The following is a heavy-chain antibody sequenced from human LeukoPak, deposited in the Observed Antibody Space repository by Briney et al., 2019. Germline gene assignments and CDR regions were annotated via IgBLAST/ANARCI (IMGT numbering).Heavy chain of an antibody. V-gene: IGHV4-4*07. Sequence: SETLSLTCTVSGGSISSYYWSWIRQPAGKGLEWIGRIYTSGCTNYNPSLKSRVTMSVDTSKNQFSLKLSSVTAADTAVYYCARDTDSDYDFWSGYSRAYFDYWGQGTLVTVSS. CDR1: GGSISSYY. CDR2: IYTSGCT. CDR3: ARDTDSDYDFWSGYSRAYFDY. D-gene: IGHD3-3*01. J-gene: IGHJ4*02.